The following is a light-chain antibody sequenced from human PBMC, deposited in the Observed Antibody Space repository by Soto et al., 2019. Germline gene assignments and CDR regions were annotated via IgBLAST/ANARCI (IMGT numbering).Light chain of an antibody. CDR3: HQYDSSPLT. V-gene: IGKV3-20*01. CDR2: GAS. Sequence: EIVLTQSPGTLSLSPGERAPLSCRASQSVSSSYLAWYQQKPGQAPRLLIYGASSRATGIPDRFSGSGSGTDFTLTISRLEPEDFAVYYCHQYDSSPLTFGGGTKVEIK. J-gene: IGKJ4*01. CDR1: QSVSSSY.